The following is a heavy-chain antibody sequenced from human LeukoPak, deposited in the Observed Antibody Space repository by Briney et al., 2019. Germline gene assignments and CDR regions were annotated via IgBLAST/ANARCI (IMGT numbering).Heavy chain of an antibody. J-gene: IGHJ4*02. V-gene: IGHV3-30*18. Sequence: GGSLRLSCAASGFTFSSYGMHWVRQAPGKGLEWVAVISYDGSNKYYADSVKGRFTISRDNSKNTLYLQMNSLRAEDTAVYYCAKDLERHIVVVTASAVDYWGQGTLVAVSS. CDR1: GFTFSSYG. D-gene: IGHD2-21*02. CDR2: ISYDGSNK. CDR3: AKDLERHIVVVTASAVDY.